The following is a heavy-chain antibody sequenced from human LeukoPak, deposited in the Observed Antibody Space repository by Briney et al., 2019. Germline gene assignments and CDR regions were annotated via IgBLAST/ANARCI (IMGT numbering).Heavy chain of an antibody. CDR2: ISYDGSNK. CDR3: ARGSSGWYGRVDY. D-gene: IGHD6-19*01. J-gene: IGHJ4*02. Sequence: GGSLRLSCAASGFTFSSYAMHWVRHAPGKGLEWVAVISYDGSNKYYADSVKGRFTISRDNSKNTLYLQMNSLRAEDTAVYYCARGSSGWYGRVDYWGQGTLVTISS. CDR1: GFTFSSYA. V-gene: IGHV3-30-3*01.